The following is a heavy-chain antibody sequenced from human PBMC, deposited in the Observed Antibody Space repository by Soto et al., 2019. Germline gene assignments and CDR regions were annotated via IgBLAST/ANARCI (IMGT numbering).Heavy chain of an antibody. J-gene: IGHJ4*02. V-gene: IGHV3-23*01. CDR3: AKELRVTIFGVVIEGFDY. Sequence: GGSLRLSCAASGFSFSAYAMSWVCQAPGKGLQWVSAISGSGGSTYYADSVKGRFTISRDNSKNTLYLQMNSLRAEDTAVYYCAKELRVTIFGVVIEGFDYWGQGTLVTVSS. D-gene: IGHD3-3*01. CDR1: GFSFSAYA. CDR2: ISGSGGST.